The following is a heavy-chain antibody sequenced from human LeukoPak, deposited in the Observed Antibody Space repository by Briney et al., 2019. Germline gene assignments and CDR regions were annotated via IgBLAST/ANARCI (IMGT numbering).Heavy chain of an antibody. V-gene: IGHV4-34*01. CDR3: ARGRLLLSGYFDY. CDR2: INHSGST. CDR1: GGSFSGYY. Sequence: SETLSLTCAVYGGSFSGYYWSWIRQPPGKGLEWIGEINHSGSTNYNPSLKSRVTISVDTSKNQFSLKLSSVTAADTAVYYCARGRLLLSGYFDYWGQGTLVTVSS. J-gene: IGHJ4*02. D-gene: IGHD3-22*01.